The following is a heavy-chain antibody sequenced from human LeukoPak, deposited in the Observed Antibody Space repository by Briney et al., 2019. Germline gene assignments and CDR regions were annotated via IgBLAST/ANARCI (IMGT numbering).Heavy chain of an antibody. Sequence: GGSLRLSCEASGFSFTNTWMSWVRQAPGKGLEWVGRVKSKADDGTTDYAAPVQGRFTISRDDSKNTLSLQMNGLKTEDTAVYYCATEGGSGSYYGDDAFDMWGQGTMVTVSS. V-gene: IGHV3-15*01. CDR2: VKSKADDGTT. CDR3: ATEGGSGSYYGDDAFDM. J-gene: IGHJ3*02. D-gene: IGHD3-10*01. CDR1: GFSFTNTW.